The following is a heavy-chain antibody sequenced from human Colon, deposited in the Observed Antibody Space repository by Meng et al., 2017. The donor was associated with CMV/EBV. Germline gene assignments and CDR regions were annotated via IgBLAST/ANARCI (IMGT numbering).Heavy chain of an antibody. D-gene: IGHD3-10*01. V-gene: IGHV4-4*07. CDR3: ARDSNLSGLAY. J-gene: IGHJ4*02. CDR1: GASITSYH. Sequence: QVQLRESGPGLVKPSETLSLTCTVSGASITSYHWSWIRQPAGKGLEWIGRVYISGNTNYNPSLKSRVTMSIDTSKNQLSLNIRSVTAADTAVYYCARDSNLSGLAYWGQGTLVTVSS. CDR2: VYISGNT.